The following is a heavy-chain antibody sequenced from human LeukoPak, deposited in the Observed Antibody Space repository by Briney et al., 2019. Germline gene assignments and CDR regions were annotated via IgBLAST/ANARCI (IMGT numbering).Heavy chain of an antibody. Sequence: PSETLSLTCTVSDGSISSYYWSWIRQPPGKGLEWIGYIYYSGSTNYNPSLKSRVTISVDTSKNQFSLKLSSVTAADTAVYYCARGGVPNNWFDPWGQGTLVTVSS. D-gene: IGHD2-2*01. V-gene: IGHV4-59*01. J-gene: IGHJ5*02. CDR1: DGSISSYY. CDR2: IYYSGST. CDR3: ARGGVPNNWFDP.